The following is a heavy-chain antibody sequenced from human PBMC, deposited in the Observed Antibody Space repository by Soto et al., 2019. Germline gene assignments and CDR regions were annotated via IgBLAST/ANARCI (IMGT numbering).Heavy chain of an antibody. CDR3: ARLLHYYGSGSYYPYGMDV. J-gene: IGHJ6*02. Sequence: ESLKISCKGSGYSFTIYWIGWVRQMPGKGLEWMGIIYPGDSDTRYSPSFQGQVTISADKSISTAYLQWSSLKASDTAMYYCARLLHYYGSGSYYPYGMDVWGQGTTVTVSS. CDR2: IYPGDSDT. D-gene: IGHD3-10*01. CDR1: GYSFTIYW. V-gene: IGHV5-51*01.